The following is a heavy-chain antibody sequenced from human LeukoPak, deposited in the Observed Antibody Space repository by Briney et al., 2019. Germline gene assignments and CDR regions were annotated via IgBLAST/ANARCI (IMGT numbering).Heavy chain of an antibody. V-gene: IGHV1-3*04. J-gene: IGHJ4*02. CDR2: ISTGNDNA. D-gene: IGHD4-17*01. CDR1: GYTFTSYT. Sequence: ASVKVSCKTSGYTFTSYTIHWVRQAPGQRLEWMGWISTGNDNAKYSQEFQGRVTITRDTSASTAYMELNSLRSEDTAVYFCAREGRYGDYGDYWGQGALVTVCS. CDR3: AREGRYGDYGDY.